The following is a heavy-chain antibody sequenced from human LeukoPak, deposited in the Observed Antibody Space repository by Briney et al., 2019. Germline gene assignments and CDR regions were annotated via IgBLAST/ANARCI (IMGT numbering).Heavy chain of an antibody. J-gene: IGHJ4*02. CDR1: GGSISSYY. CDR3: ARDHRAARRGFDY. CDR2: IYYSGST. Sequence: SETLSLTCTVSGGSISSYYWSWIRQPPGKGLEWIGYIYYSGSTNYNPSLKSRVTISVDTSKNQFSLKLSSVTAADTAVYYCARDHRAARRGFDYWGQGTLVTVSS. V-gene: IGHV4-59*12. D-gene: IGHD6-6*01.